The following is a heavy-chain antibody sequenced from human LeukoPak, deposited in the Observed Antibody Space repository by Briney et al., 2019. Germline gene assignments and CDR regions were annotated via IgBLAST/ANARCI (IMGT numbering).Heavy chain of an antibody. CDR3: ARAGGYSYGLGRYYYYMDV. Sequence: GGSLRLSCAASGFTFSSFLMSWVRQTPGKGLGWVANIKRDGSEKLYVDSVEGRFTISRDNAQKSLFLQLNSLRVEDTAVYYCARAGGYSYGLGRYYYYMDVWGTGTTVTVSS. D-gene: IGHD5-18*01. J-gene: IGHJ6*03. CDR2: IKRDGSEK. V-gene: IGHV3-7*01. CDR1: GFTFSSFL.